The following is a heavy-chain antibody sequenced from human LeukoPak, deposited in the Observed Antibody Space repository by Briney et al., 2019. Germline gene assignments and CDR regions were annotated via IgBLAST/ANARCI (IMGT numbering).Heavy chain of an antibody. CDR3: ARGRGSLVRGVVETFDY. V-gene: IGHV4-30-4*08. Sequence: LRLSCAASGFTFSSYAMSWVRQPPGKGLEWIGYVYSSGSTYYTPSLQSRVVISVDTSRTQFSLRLTSVTAADTAVYYCARGRGSLVRGVVETFDYWGQGTLVTVSS. D-gene: IGHD3-10*01. J-gene: IGHJ4*02. CDR2: VYSSGST. CDR1: GFTFSSYA.